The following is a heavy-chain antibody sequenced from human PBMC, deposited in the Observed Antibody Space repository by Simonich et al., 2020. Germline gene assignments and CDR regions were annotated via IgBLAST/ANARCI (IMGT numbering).Heavy chain of an antibody. D-gene: IGHD1-1*01. Sequence: EVQLVESGGGLNQPGGSLRLSCAASGFTVSSNYMSWVRQAPGKGLEWVSVIYRGGSTYYADSVKGLFTISRDNSKNTLYLQINSLRAEDTAVYYCARWTATGYYFDYWGQGTLVTVSS. J-gene: IGHJ4*02. CDR3: ARWTATGYYFDY. CDR1: GFTVSSNY. V-gene: IGHV3-53*01. CDR2: IYRGGST.